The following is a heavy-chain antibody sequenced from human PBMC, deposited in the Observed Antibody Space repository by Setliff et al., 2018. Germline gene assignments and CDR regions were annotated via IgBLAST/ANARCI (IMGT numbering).Heavy chain of an antibody. J-gene: IGHJ5*02. D-gene: IGHD1-26*01. CDR3: VRSGKFGMRFWFDQ. V-gene: IGHV1-2*02. Sequence: ASVKVSCKSSGNRFTDYFLHWVRQAPGQGLEWMGWINPNSGDTHSAQKFQGRVTMTRDTSINTAYMELSSLTSDDTAFYYCVRSGKFGMRFWFDQWGLGTLVTVSS. CDR1: GNRFTDYF. CDR2: INPNSGDT.